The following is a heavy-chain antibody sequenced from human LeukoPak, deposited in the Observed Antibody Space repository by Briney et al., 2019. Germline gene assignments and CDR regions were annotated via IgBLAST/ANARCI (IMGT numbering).Heavy chain of an antibody. CDR2: IYYSGST. J-gene: IGHJ6*02. CDR1: GGSISSYY. D-gene: IGHD5-12*01. Sequence: SETLFLTCTVSGGSISSYYWSWIRQPPGKGLEWIGYIYYSGSTNYNPSLKSRVTISVDTSKNQFSLELSSVTAADTAVYYCARGDSGYVSYYYYYGTDVWGQGTTVTVSS. V-gene: IGHV4-59*01. CDR3: ARGDSGYVSYYYYYGTDV.